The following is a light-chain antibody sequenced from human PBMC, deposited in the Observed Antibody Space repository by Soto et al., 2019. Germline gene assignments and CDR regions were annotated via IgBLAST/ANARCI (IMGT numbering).Light chain of an antibody. V-gene: IGKV3-20*01. CDR3: QQYDTSPRT. J-gene: IGKJ2*01. CDR1: QDFRSSY. Sequence: EIVLTQSPGTLSLSPGERATLSCRASQDFRSSYLAWYQQKPGQAPRLLMYGTSNRATGIPDRFSGSGSGTDFTLTISRLEPEDFAVYYCQQYDTSPRTFGQGTKLEIK. CDR2: GTS.